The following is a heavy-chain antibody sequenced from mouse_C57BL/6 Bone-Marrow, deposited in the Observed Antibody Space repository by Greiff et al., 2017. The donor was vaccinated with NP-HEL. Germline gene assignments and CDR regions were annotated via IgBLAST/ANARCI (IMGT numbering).Heavy chain of an antibody. CDR2: IDPETGGT. CDR1: GYTFTDYE. Sequence: QVQLQQSGAELVRPGASVTLSCKASGYTFTDYEMHWVKQTPVHGLEWIGAIDPETGGTAYNQKFKGKAILTADKSSSTAYMELRSLTSEDSAVYYCTRKGAYSYFDYWGQGTTLTVSS. V-gene: IGHV1-15*01. CDR3: TRKGAYSYFDY. D-gene: IGHD2-10*01. J-gene: IGHJ2*01.